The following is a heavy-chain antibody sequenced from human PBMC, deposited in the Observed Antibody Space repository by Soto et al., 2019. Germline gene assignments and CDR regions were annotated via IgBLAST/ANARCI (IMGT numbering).Heavy chain of an antibody. Sequence: GGSLRLSCAASGFTFSNAWINWVRQAPGKGLEWVSGISWNSGSIGYADSVKGRFTISRDNAKNSLYLQMNSLRAEDTALYYCAKDPLPVMSVVALDYWGQGTLVTVSS. CDR2: ISWNSGSI. V-gene: IGHV3-9*01. J-gene: IGHJ4*02. D-gene: IGHD2-2*01. CDR3: AKDPLPVMSVVALDY. CDR1: GFTFSNAW.